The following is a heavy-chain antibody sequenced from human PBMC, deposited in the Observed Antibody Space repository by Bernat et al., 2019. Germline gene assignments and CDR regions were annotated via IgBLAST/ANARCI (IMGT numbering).Heavy chain of an antibody. CDR3: ARDATGTTLGDY. V-gene: IGHV3-33*01. J-gene: IGHJ4*02. CDR1: GFTFSSYG. Sequence: QVQLVESGGGVVQPGRSLRLSCAASGFTFSSYGMHWVRQAPGKGLEWVAVIWYDGTNKYYADSVKGRFTISRDNSKYTLYLQMNSLRAEDTAVYYCARDATGTTLGDYWGQGTLVTVSS. D-gene: IGHD1-1*01. CDR2: IWYDGTNK.